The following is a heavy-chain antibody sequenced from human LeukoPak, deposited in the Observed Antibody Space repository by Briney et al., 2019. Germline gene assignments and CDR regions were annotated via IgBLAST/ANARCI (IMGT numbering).Heavy chain of an antibody. CDR2: ISSSGSTI. Sequence: PGGSLRLSCAASGFTFSSYEMNWVRQAPGKGLEWVSYISSSGSTIYYADSVKGRFTISRDNAKNSLYLQMNSLRAEDTAVYYCARVYYGSGSYYNTDAFDIWGQGTMVTVSS. V-gene: IGHV3-48*03. J-gene: IGHJ3*02. D-gene: IGHD3-10*01. CDR1: GFTFSSYE. CDR3: ARVYYGSGSYYNTDAFDI.